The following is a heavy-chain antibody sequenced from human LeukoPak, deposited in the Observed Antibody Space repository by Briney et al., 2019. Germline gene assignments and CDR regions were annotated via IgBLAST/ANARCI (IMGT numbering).Heavy chain of an antibody. CDR3: AKDLGMGYDILTGYYLDAFDI. J-gene: IGHJ3*02. CDR1: GFTFSSYA. Sequence: LTGGSLRLSCAASGFTFSSYAMSWVRQAPGKGLEWVSAISGSGGSTYYADSVKGRFTISRGNSKNTLYLQMNSLRAEDTAVYYCAKDLGMGYDILTGYYLDAFDIWGQGTMVTVSS. CDR2: ISGSGGST. V-gene: IGHV3-23*01. D-gene: IGHD3-9*01.